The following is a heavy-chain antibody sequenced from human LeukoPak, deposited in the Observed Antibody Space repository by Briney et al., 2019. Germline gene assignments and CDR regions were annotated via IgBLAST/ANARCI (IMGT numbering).Heavy chain of an antibody. CDR1: GFTFSSYA. CDR3: AKDLWKTRPRYFDY. Sequence: GGSLRLSCAASGFTFSSYAMSWVRQAPGTGLEYVSSIRNNGGSTYYADSVKGRFTISRDNSKNTLYLQMNSLRAEDTAVYYCAKDLWKTRPRYFDYWGQGTLVTVSS. D-gene: IGHD2/OR15-2a*01. V-gene: IGHV3-23*01. J-gene: IGHJ4*02. CDR2: IRNNGGST.